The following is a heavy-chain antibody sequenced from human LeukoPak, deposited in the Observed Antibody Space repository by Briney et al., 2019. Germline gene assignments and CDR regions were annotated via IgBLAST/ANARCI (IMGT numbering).Heavy chain of an antibody. J-gene: IGHJ4*02. CDR2: INAGNGDT. D-gene: IGHD6-13*01. CDR3: ARAPIAAAGTDYFDY. V-gene: IGHV1-3*01. Sequence: ASVKVSCKASGYTFTSYAMHWVRRAPGQRLEWMGWINAGNGDTKYSQKFQGRVTIARDTSASTAYMELSSLRSEDTAVYYCARAPIAAAGTDYFDYWGQGTLVTVSS. CDR1: GYTFTSYA.